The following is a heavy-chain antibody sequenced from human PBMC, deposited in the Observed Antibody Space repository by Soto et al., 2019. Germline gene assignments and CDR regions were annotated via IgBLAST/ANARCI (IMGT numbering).Heavy chain of an antibody. D-gene: IGHD3-3*01. CDR2: IKHSGST. CDR3: AVTIFGVVTTSYGMDV. Sequence: SETLSLTCAVYGGSFSNYYWSWIRQPPGKGLEWIGEIKHSGSTNYNPSLKSRVTISVDTSKNQFSLKLNPVTAADMAVYYCAVTIFGVVTTSYGMDVWGQGTTVTVSS. V-gene: IGHV4-34*01. CDR1: GGSFSNYY. J-gene: IGHJ6*02.